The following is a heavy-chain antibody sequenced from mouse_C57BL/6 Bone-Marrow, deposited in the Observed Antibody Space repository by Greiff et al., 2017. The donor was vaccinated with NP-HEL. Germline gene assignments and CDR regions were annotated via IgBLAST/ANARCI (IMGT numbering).Heavy chain of an antibody. CDR1: GYTFTDYY. V-gene: IGHV1-75*01. CDR2: IFPGSGST. J-gene: IGHJ2*01. CDR3: ASEATVEDFDY. D-gene: IGHD1-1*01. Sequence: VKLMESGPELVKPGASVKISCKASGYTFTDYYINWVKQRPGQGLEWIGWIFPGSGSTYYNEKFKGKATLTVDKSSSTAYMLLSSLTSEDSAVYFCASEATVEDFDYWGQGTTLTVSS.